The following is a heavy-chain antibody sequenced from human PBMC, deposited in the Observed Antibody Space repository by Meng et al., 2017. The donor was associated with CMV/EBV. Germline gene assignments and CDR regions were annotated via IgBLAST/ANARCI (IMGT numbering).Heavy chain of an antibody. D-gene: IGHD4-23*01. Sequence: CAVYGGYFSGYYWSWIRQPPGKGLEWIGEINHSGSTNYNPSLKSRVTISVDTSKNQFSLKLSSVTAADTAVYYCARDYGGNSEWYFDLWGRGTLVTVSS. CDR2: INHSGST. V-gene: IGHV4-34*01. CDR1: GGYFSGYY. CDR3: ARDYGGNSEWYFDL. J-gene: IGHJ2*01.